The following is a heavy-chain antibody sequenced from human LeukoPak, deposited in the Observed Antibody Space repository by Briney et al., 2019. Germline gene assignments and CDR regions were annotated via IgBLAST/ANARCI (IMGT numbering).Heavy chain of an antibody. CDR3: ARLLPASRHYFDY. CDR2: IYGAGAT. J-gene: IGHJ4*02. V-gene: IGHV3-53*01. Sequence: GGSLRLSCAAYGLTVSSEYLAWVRQAPGKGLEWISVIYGAGATYYADSVEGQFTISRDTYNNALYLQMNSLRVEDTAVYHCARLLPASRHYFDYWGRGTPVTVSS. D-gene: IGHD6-6*01. CDR1: GLTVSSEY.